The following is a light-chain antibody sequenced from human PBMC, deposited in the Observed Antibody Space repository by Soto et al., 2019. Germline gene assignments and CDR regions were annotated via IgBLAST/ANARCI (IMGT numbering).Light chain of an antibody. V-gene: IGKV1-39*01. Sequence: DIQMTQSPSSLSASVGDSVTITCRASQSISHFLNWYQQKPGKAPKLLIYAASTLESGVPSRFSGSASGTDFTLTISSLLPEDFATYYCQQNYNIPRTFGQGTILEIK. CDR3: QQNYNIPRT. CDR2: AAS. J-gene: IGKJ2*01. CDR1: QSISHF.